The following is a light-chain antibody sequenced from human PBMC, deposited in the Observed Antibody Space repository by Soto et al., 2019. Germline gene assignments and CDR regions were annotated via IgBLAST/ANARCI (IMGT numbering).Light chain of an antibody. CDR3: SSYTSGNTLV. CDR1: TNDVGGYKY. J-gene: IGLJ1*01. V-gene: IGLV2-14*01. CDR2: EVS. Sequence: QSVVTQPASVSGSPGQSMTISCTGTTNDVGGYKYVSWYQQHPGKAPRLMIYEVSNRPSGVSNRFSGSKSGNTASLTISGLQAEDEADYYCSSYTSGNTLVFGTGTKVTVL.